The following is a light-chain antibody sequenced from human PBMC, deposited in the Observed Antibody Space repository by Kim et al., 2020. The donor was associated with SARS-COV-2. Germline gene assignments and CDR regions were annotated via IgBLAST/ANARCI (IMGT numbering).Light chain of an antibody. CDR1: KLGDKF. CDR3: QAWDSGTVV. Sequence: VSPGKTARITCSGRKLGDKFAYWYQQRPGQSPVLVIYQDTKRPSGIPERFFGSNSGNTATLTISGTQAMDEAVYYCQAWDSGTVVFGGGTELTVL. V-gene: IGLV3-1*01. CDR2: QDT. J-gene: IGLJ2*01.